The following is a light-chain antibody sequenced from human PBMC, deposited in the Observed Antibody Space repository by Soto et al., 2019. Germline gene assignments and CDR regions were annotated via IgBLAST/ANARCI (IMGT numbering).Light chain of an antibody. CDR1: QSISNY. Sequence: DIPMTQSPSSLSASVGDRVTITCRARQSISNYLNWYQQKPGKAPKLLIYAASNLQSGVPSRFSGSGSGTDFTLTISGLQPEDSATYYCQQSYNARTFGQGTKVEIK. CDR3: QQSYNART. CDR2: AAS. V-gene: IGKV1-39*01. J-gene: IGKJ1*01.